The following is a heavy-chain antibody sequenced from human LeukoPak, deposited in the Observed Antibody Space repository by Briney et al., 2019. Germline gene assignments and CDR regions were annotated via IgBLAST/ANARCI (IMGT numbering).Heavy chain of an antibody. J-gene: IGHJ4*02. CDR3: AKSWEAMPHY. Sequence: GGSLRLSCAASGFTFGTYGMHWVRQAPGKGLEWVAVISYDGSNKYYADSVKGRFTISRDNSKNTLFLQMNSLRAEDTAVYYCAKSWEAMPHYWGQGTLVTVSS. D-gene: IGHD2-2*01. CDR1: GFTFGTYG. CDR2: ISYDGSNK. V-gene: IGHV3-30*18.